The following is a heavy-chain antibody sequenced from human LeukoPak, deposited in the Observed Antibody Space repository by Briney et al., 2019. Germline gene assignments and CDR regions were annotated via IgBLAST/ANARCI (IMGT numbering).Heavy chain of an antibody. Sequence: SETLSLTCTVSGGSISSSSYYWGWIRQPPGKGLEWIGSIYYSGSTYYNPSLKSRVTISVDTSKNQFSLKLSSVTAADTAVYYCARQGDSGSGSWYVDYWGQGTLVTVSS. CDR2: IYYSGST. D-gene: IGHD6-13*01. CDR3: ARQGDSGSGSWYVDY. CDR1: GGSISSSSYY. V-gene: IGHV4-39*01. J-gene: IGHJ4*02.